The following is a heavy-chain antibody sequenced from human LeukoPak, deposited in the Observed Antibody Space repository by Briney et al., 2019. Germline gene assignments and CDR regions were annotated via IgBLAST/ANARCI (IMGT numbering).Heavy chain of an antibody. CDR1: GFTFSSYG. CDR3: ARSPGSGRQFGLPRN. D-gene: IGHD2-15*01. J-gene: IGHJ4*01. CDR2: IWYDGSNK. Sequence: PGGSLRLSCAASGFTFSSYGMHWVRQAPGKGLEWVAVIWYDGSNKYYADSVKGRFTISRDNSKNTLYLQMNSLRAEDTAVYYCARSPGSGRQFGLPRNWGHGTLVTVSS. V-gene: IGHV3-33*01.